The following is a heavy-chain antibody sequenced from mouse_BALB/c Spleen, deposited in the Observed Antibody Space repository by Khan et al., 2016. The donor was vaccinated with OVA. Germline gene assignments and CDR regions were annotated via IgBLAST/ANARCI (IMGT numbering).Heavy chain of an antibody. CDR1: GYTFTSYF. CDR3: ARAGYGSFAY. V-gene: IGHV1S56*01. CDR2: IYPGNVNT. J-gene: IGHJ3*01. D-gene: IGHD2-10*02. Sequence: QVQLKQSGPELVKPGASVRISCKASGYTFTSYFIHWVKQRPGQGLEWIGWIYPGNVNTEYNERFTGKATLTADKSSSTTYMQLSSLTSEASAVYFCARAGYGSFAYWGQGTLVTVSA.